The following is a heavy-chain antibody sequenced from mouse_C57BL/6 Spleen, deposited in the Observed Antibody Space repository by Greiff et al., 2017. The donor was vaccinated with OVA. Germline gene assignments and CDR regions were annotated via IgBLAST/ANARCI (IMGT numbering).Heavy chain of an antibody. CDR3: ASVYSNYGAMDY. J-gene: IGHJ4*01. V-gene: IGHV3-6*01. D-gene: IGHD2-5*01. Sequence: EVKLEESGPGLVKPSQSLSLTCSVTGYSITSGYYWNWIRQFPGNKLEWMGYISYDGSNNYNPSLKNRISITRDTSKNQFFLKLNSVTTEDTATYYCASVYSNYGAMDYWGQGTSVTVSS. CDR2: ISYDGSN. CDR1: GYSITSGYY.